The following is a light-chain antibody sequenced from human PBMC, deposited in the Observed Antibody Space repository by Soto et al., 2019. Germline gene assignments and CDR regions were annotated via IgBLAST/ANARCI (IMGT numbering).Light chain of an antibody. CDR3: SSYTLTTTL. J-gene: IGLJ2*01. CDR2: EVN. Sequence: VLTQPASVSGSPGQSITISCTGGLGIYNYVSWYQQHPGKVPKLLIYEVNNRPSGVSDRFSGSKSGDTASLTISGLQAEDAADYYCSSYTLTTTLFGGGTKVTVL. V-gene: IGLV2-14*01. CDR1: GLGIYNY.